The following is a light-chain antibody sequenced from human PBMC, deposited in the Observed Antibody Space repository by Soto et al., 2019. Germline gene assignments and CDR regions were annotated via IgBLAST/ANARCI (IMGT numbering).Light chain of an antibody. Sequence: AIQLTQSPSSLSASVGDRVTITCRASQGISSALAWYQQKPGKAPKLLIYDASSLESGVPSRFSGSGSGTDFTLTISSLQTEFFATYYCQQFNSYPLSLTFGGGTKVENK. V-gene: IGKV1-13*02. J-gene: IGKJ4*01. CDR3: QQFNSYPLSLT. CDR1: QGISSA. CDR2: DAS.